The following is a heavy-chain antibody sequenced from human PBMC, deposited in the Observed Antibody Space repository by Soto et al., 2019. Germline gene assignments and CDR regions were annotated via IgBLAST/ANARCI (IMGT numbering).Heavy chain of an antibody. Sequence: QVQLQESGPGLVKPSGTLSLTCAVSGASISGSKWWTWVRQSPEKGLEWIGEISPSGNSNYNPSLKGRVTLSVDKSKNQFSLQLTSVTAADTAIYYCANKGGTYYFYWGQGTLVTVSS. D-gene: IGHD1-26*01. CDR2: ISPSGNS. CDR3: ANKGGTYYFY. CDR1: GASISGSKW. J-gene: IGHJ4*02. V-gene: IGHV4-4*02.